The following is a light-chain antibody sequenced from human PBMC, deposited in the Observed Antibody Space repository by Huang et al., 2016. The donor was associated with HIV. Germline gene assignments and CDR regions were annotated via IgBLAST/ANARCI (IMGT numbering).Light chain of an antibody. CDR3: QQYGSSRT. CDR1: QSVSSNY. CDR2: GAS. J-gene: IGKJ1*01. Sequence: PGTLSLSPGERGTLSCRASQSVSSNYLAWYQQKPGQAPRLLIYGASSRATGIPDRFSGSGSGTDFTLTISRLEPEDFAVYYCQQYGSSRTFGQGTKVEIK. V-gene: IGKV3-20*01.